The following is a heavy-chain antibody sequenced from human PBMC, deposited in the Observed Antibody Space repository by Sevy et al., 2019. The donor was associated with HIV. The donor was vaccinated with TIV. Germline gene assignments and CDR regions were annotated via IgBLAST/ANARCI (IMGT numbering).Heavy chain of an antibody. Sequence: GGSLRLSCAVSGFTFSNYWMSWVRQAPGKGLEWVANLKQDGSQKYYVDSVKGRFTISRDNAKNSLYLQINSLRAEDTAIYYCARIGYSSSSFDYWGQGTLVTVSS. CDR1: GFTFSNYW. V-gene: IGHV3-7*01. J-gene: IGHJ4*02. D-gene: IGHD6-6*01. CDR2: LKQDGSQK. CDR3: ARIGYSSSSFDY.